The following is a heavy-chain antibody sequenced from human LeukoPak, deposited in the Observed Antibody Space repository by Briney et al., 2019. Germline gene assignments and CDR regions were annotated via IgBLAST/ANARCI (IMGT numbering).Heavy chain of an antibody. D-gene: IGHD2-2*01. V-gene: IGHV3-23*01. Sequence: GGALRLSRVGSGFAFNGSAKSWVRQAPGKGLEWVSGIYGSAYKTHYADSVKGRFTISRDNSENTLYLQMNNLRADDTAMYYCAKDTGFCTANSCFYDALDVWGRGTMVTVSS. J-gene: IGHJ3*01. CDR2: IYGSAYKT. CDR1: GFAFNGSA. CDR3: AKDTGFCTANSCFYDALDV.